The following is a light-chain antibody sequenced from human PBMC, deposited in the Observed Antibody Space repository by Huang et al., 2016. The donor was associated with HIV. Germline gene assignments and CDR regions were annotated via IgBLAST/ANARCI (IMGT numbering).Light chain of an antibody. Sequence: EIVLTQSPATLSLSPGERATLSCRASQSVSSYLAWYQQKPVQAPRLLIYEASNRATGIPARFSGSGSGTDFTLTISSLEPEDFAVYYCQQRNNWPPRVTFGQGTRLEIK. CDR1: QSVSSY. CDR3: QQRNNWPPRVT. J-gene: IGKJ5*01. CDR2: EAS. V-gene: IGKV3-11*01.